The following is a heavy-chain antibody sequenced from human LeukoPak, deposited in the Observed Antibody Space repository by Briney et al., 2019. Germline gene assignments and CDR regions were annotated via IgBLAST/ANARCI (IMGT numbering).Heavy chain of an antibody. D-gene: IGHD3-10*01. J-gene: IGHJ5*02. CDR3: ARGGYYGSGNDFRFDP. Sequence: SETLSLTCTVSGGSISSGSYYWSWIRQPAGKGLEWIGRVYSSGSTYYNPSLKSRLSISVDTSKIQFCLRLSSVTAADTAVYYCARGGYYGSGNDFRFDPWGQGTLVTVSS. V-gene: IGHV4-61*02. CDR2: VYSSGST. CDR1: GGSISSGSYY.